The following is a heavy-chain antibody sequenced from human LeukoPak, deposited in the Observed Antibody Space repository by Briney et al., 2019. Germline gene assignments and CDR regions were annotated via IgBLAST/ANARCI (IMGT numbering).Heavy chain of an antibody. CDR3: ARHGNLWSLDY. V-gene: IGHV5-51*01. D-gene: IGHD2-21*01. Sequence: GESLKISCKGSGYSFTSYWIGWVRPMPAKGLEWVGIIYPGDSDTRYSPSFQGQVTISTDKPINTPFLQWSSLKASDTAMYYCARHGNLWSLDYWGQGTLVTVSS. CDR1: GYSFTSYW. J-gene: IGHJ4*02. CDR2: IYPGDSDT.